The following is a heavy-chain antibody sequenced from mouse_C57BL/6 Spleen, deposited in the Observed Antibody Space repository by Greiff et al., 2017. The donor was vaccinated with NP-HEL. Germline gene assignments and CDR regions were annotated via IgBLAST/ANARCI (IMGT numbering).Heavy chain of an antibody. D-gene: IGHD1-1*01. CDR1: GYAFSSSW. J-gene: IGHJ2*01. CDR3: ARKGDGSMDY. V-gene: IGHV1-82*01. CDR2: IYPGDGDT. Sequence: VQLQQSGPELVKPGASVKLSCKASGYAFSSSWMNWVKQRPGTGLEWIGRIYPGDGDTNYNGKFKGKATLTADKSSSTAYMQLSSLTSEDSAVYFCARKGDGSMDYWGQGTTLTVSS.